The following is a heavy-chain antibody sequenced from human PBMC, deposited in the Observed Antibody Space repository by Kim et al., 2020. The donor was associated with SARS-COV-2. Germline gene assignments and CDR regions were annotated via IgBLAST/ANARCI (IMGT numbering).Heavy chain of an antibody. V-gene: IGHV3-33*08. Sequence: GGSLRLSCAASGFTFSSYGMHWVRQAPGKGLEWVAVIWYDGSNKYYADSVKGRFTISRDNSKNTLYLQMNSLRAEDTAVYYCARDSYYYDSSGYYTPAYYYYGMDVWRQETTVPVSS. CDR2: IWYDGSNK. CDR1: GFTFSSYG. J-gene: IGHJ6*02. D-gene: IGHD3-22*01. CDR3: ARDSYYYDSSGYYTPAYYYYGMDV.